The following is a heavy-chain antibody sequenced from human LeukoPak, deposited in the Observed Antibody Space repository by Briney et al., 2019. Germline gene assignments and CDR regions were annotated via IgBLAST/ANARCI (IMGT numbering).Heavy chain of an antibody. CDR3: THSIAEAGKAY. J-gene: IGHJ4*02. CDR1: GFTFSNAW. D-gene: IGHD6-19*01. V-gene: IGHV3-15*01. Sequence: GGSLRLSCAASGFTFSNAWMSWVRQAPGKGLEWVGRIKSKTDGGTTDYVAPVRGRFTISRDDSKNTLYLQMNSLKTENTAVYYCTHSIAEAGKAYWGQGNLVTVSS. CDR2: IKSKTDGGTT.